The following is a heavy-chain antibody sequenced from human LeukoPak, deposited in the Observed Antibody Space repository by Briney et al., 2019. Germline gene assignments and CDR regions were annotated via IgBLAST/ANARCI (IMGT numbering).Heavy chain of an antibody. V-gene: IGHV1-18*01. CDR1: GYTFTKYG. Sequence: ASVKVSCKASGYTFTKYGITWVRQAPGQGLEWMGWISTYNGNTNYAQKLQGRVTMTTDTSTSTAYMELRSLISDDAAVYYCARSGPGYPIWFLDYWGQGTLVTVSS. CDR2: ISTYNGNT. D-gene: IGHD3-10*01. J-gene: IGHJ4*02. CDR3: ARSGPGYPIWFLDY.